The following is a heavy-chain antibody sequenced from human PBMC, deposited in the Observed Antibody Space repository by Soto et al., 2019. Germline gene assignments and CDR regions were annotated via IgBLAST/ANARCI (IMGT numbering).Heavy chain of an antibody. Sequence: QVQLVQSGAEVKKPGSSVKVSCKASGGTFSSYAISWVRQAPGQGLEWMGGIIPIFGTANYAQKFQGRVTITADESTSTAYMELSSLRSEDKAVYYCARDRAYYGSGSYLNYYYYGMDVWGQGTTVPVSS. CDR1: GGTFSSYA. D-gene: IGHD3-10*01. CDR2: IIPIFGTA. J-gene: IGHJ6*02. V-gene: IGHV1-69*01. CDR3: ARDRAYYGSGSYLNYYYYGMDV.